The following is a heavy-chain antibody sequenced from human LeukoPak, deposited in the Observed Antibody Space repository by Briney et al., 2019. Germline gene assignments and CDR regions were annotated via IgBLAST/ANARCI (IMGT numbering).Heavy chain of an antibody. Sequence: PGGSLRLSCAASGFTFSRYAMHWVRQAPGKGLEYVSAISSTGDNKYYADSVKDRFSISRDNFKNMLYLQMGSLRAEDMAVYYCARTYYYGNNGYYFDYWGQGTLVTVSS. CDR2: ISSTGDNK. CDR3: ARTYYYGNNGYYFDY. V-gene: IGHV3-64*02. J-gene: IGHJ4*02. CDR1: GFTFSRYA. D-gene: IGHD3-22*01.